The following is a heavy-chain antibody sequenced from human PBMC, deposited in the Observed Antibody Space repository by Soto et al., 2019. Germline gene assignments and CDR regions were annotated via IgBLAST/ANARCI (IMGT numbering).Heavy chain of an antibody. CDR2: INADNGNT. CDR3: ARDSEYYFDY. J-gene: IGHJ4*02. V-gene: IGHV1-3*01. CDR1: GYTFTSYA. Sequence: ASVKVSCKASGYTFTSYAMHWVRQAPGQRLEWMGWINADNGNTNYSQKFQGRVTMTTDTSTSTAYMELRSLRSDDTAVYYCARDSEYYFDYWGQGTLVTVSS. D-gene: IGHD3-10*01.